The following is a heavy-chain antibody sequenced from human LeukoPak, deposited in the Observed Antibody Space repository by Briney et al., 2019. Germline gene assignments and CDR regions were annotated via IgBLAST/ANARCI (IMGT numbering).Heavy chain of an antibody. CDR1: GFTFSSFG. J-gene: IGHJ4*02. V-gene: IGHV3-23*01. CDR2: ISGSGGST. D-gene: IGHD3-22*01. Sequence: PGGTLRLSCAASGFTFSSFGMSWVRQAPGKGLEWVSAISGSGGSTYYADSVKGRFTISRDNFKNTLYLQMNSLRAEDTAVYYCGSGYYYLQFDYWGQGTLVTVSS. CDR3: GSGYYYLQFDY.